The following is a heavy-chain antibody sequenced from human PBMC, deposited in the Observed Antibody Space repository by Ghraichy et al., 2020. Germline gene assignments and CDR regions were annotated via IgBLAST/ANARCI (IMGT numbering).Heavy chain of an antibody. CDR2: TSYDGSNK. D-gene: IGHD3-22*01. CDR3: AKERDSSGYYSFRGDYYGMDV. Sequence: LSCAASGFTFSRYGMHWVRQAPGKGLEWVAVTSYDGSNKNYADSVKGRFTISRDNSKNTLYLQMNSLRAEDTAVYYCAKERDSSGYYSFRGDYYGMDVWGQGTTVTVSS. J-gene: IGHJ6*02. CDR1: GFTFSRYG. V-gene: IGHV3-30*18.